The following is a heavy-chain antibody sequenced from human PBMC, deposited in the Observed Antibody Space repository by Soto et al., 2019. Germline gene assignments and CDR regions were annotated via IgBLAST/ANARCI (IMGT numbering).Heavy chain of an antibody. J-gene: IGHJ6*02. D-gene: IGHD3-10*01. CDR3: ASGSQGISYYYYGMDV. CDR1: GYSFTSYW. Sequence: GESLKISCKGSGYSFTSYWIGWVRQMPGKGLEWMGIIYPGDSDTRYSPSFQGQVTISADKSISTAYLQWSSLKASDTAMYYCASGSQGISYYYYGMDVWGQGTTVTVSS. CDR2: IYPGDSDT. V-gene: IGHV5-51*01.